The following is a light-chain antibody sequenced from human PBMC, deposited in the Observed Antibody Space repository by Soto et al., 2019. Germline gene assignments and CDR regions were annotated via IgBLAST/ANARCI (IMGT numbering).Light chain of an antibody. J-gene: IGKJ5*01. CDR1: QSISSS. CDR2: GAS. CDR3: QQYNNWPPIT. Sequence: EIFVTQPPGILSLSPGERASLSSGASQSISSSFLAWYQQKPGQAPSLLIYGASTRATGIPARFSGSGSGTEFTLTISSLQSEDCAVYYCQQYNNWPPITFGQGTRLEIK. V-gene: IGKV3-15*01.